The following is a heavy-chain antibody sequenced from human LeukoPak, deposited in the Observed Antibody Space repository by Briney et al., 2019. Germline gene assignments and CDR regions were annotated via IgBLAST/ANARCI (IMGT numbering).Heavy chain of an antibody. CDR3: ARGLYSSSHLFDY. CDR1: GYTFTSYD. V-gene: IGHV1-8*03. D-gene: IGHD6-6*01. Sequence: ASVKVSCKASGYTFTSYDINWVRQATGQGLEWMGWMNPNSGNTGYAQKFKGRVTITRNTFISTAYMELSSLRSEDTAVYYCARGLYSSSHLFDYWGQGTLVTVSS. CDR2: MNPNSGNT. J-gene: IGHJ4*02.